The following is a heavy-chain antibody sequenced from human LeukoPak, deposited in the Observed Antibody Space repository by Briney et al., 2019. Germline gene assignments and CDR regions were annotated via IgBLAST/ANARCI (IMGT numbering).Heavy chain of an antibody. Sequence: GGSLRLSCAASGFTFSDYYMNWIRQAPGKGLEWVSYISTSGSSIYYADSVKGRFTISRDNAKSSLFLQVNSLRAEDTALYYCARSGDYGGSFDSWGQGTLVTVSS. CDR3: ARSGDYGGSFDS. D-gene: IGHD4-17*01. CDR1: GFTFSDYY. V-gene: IGHV3-11*01. J-gene: IGHJ4*02. CDR2: ISTSGSSI.